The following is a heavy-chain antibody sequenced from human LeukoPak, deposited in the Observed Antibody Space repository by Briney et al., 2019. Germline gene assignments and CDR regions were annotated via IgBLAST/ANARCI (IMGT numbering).Heavy chain of an antibody. J-gene: IGHJ4*02. Sequence: SVKVSCKASGYTFTSYDINWVRQATGQGLEWMGGIIPIFGTANYAQKFQGRVTITADKSTSTAYMELSSLRSEDTAVYYCARVGANYYDSSGSYYFDYWGQGTLVTVSS. CDR1: GYTFTSYD. CDR3: ARVGANYYDSSGSYYFDY. CDR2: IIPIFGTA. V-gene: IGHV1-69*06. D-gene: IGHD3-22*01.